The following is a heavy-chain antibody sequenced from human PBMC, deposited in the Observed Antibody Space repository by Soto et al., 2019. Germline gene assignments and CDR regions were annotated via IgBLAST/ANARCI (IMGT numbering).Heavy chain of an antibody. CDR2: IYYSGST. Sequence: SETLSLTCTVSGGSIRGGGYYWSWIRQHPGKGLEWIGYIYYSGSTYYNPSLKSRVTISVDTSKNQFSLKLSSVTAADTAVYYCARGGDCSSTSCYSDYWGQGTLVTVSS. CDR1: GGSIRGGGYY. D-gene: IGHD2-2*01. V-gene: IGHV4-31*03. J-gene: IGHJ4*02. CDR3: ARGGDCSSTSCYSDY.